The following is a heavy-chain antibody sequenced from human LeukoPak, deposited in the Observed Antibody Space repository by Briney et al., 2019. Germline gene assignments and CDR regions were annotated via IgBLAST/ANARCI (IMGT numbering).Heavy chain of an antibody. CDR1: GFSFSGHW. D-gene: IGHD6-6*01. Sequence: GGSLRLSCTASGFSFSGHWMHWARQLPGKGLVWFSRISPTGSTTSYADSVKGRFTVSRDNAKNTLYLQVNNLRAEDTAVYYCARGPNSNWSGLDFWGQGTLLTVSS. CDR2: ISPTGSTT. J-gene: IGHJ4*02. V-gene: IGHV3-74*01. CDR3: ARGPNSNWSGLDF.